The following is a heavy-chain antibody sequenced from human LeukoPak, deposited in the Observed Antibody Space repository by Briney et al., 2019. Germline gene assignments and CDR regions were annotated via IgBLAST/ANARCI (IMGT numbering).Heavy chain of an antibody. V-gene: IGHV1-18*01. Sequence: ASVKVSCKASGCTFTSYGISWVRQAPGQGLEWMGWITYTGNTNYAQNLQGRVTMTTDTSSSTAYMALRSLRSDDTAVYYCTRGDWNYGRTDYWGQGTLVSVSS. CDR3: TRGDWNYGRTDY. CDR1: GCTFTSYG. CDR2: ITYTGNT. D-gene: IGHD1-7*01. J-gene: IGHJ4*02.